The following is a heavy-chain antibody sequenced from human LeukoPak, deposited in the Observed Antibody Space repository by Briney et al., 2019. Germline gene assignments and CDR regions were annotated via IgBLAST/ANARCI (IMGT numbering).Heavy chain of an antibody. CDR3: ARKGGGSYEFDY. D-gene: IGHD1-26*01. Sequence: AASVKVSCKASGYTFTSYYMRWVRQAPGQGLEWMGGIIPIFGTANYAQKFQGRVTITADESTSTAYMELSSLRSEDTAVYYCARKGGGSYEFDYWGQGTLVTVSS. V-gene: IGHV1-69*13. CDR2: IIPIFGTA. J-gene: IGHJ4*02. CDR1: GYTFTSYY.